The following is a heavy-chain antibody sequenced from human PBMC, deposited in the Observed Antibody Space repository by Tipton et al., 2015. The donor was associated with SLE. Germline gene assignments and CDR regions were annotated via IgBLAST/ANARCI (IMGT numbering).Heavy chain of an antibody. CDR1: GYSISSSYY. V-gene: IGHV4-38-2*01. CDR2: IYHSGST. Sequence: TLSLTCAVSGYSISSSYYWGWIRQPPGKGLEWIGSIYHSGSTYYNPSLKSRVTISVDTSKNQFSLKLNSATAADTGVYYCARGVAFDSWGQGTLVTVSS. J-gene: IGHJ4*02. CDR3: ARGVAFDS.